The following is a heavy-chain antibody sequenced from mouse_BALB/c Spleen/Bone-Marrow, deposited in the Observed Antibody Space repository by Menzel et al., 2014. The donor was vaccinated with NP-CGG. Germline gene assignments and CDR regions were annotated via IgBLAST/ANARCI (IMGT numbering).Heavy chain of an antibody. CDR1: GFTFSSYA. Sequence: DVKLVESGGGLVKPGGSLKLSFAASGFTFSSYAMSWVRRTPEKRLEWVATISSGGSYTYYPDSVKGRFTISRDNAKNTLYLQMSSLRSEDTAMYYCARHGITRLLDYWGQGTTLTVSS. CDR2: ISSGGSYT. J-gene: IGHJ2*01. CDR3: ARHGITRLLDY. D-gene: IGHD2-4*01. V-gene: IGHV5-9-3*01.